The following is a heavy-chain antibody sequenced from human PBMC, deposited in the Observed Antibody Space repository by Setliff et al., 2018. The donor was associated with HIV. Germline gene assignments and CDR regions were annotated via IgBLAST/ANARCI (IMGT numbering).Heavy chain of an antibody. CDR3: ARGNLYSSGLGDYVWGSWSYYYGMDV. CDR2: IIPILGIA. Sequence: SVKVSCKASGGTFSSYAISWVRQAPGQGLEWMGGIIPILGIANYAQKFQGRVTITADESTSTAYMELSSLRSEDTAVYYCARGNLYSSGLGDYVWGSWSYYYGMDVWGQGTTVTVSS. V-gene: IGHV1-69*10. CDR1: GGTFSSYA. J-gene: IGHJ6*02. D-gene: IGHD3-16*01.